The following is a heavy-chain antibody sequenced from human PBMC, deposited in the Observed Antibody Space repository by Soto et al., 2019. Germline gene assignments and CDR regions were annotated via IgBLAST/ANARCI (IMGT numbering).Heavy chain of an antibody. J-gene: IGHJ6*02. CDR1: GFTFSSYG. Sequence: GGSLRLSCAASGFTFSSYGMHWVRQAPGKGLEWVAVIWYDGSNKYYADSVKGRFTISRDNSKNTLYLQMNSLRAEDTAVYYCARDGNYPWVYYYYYYGMDVWGQGTTVTVSS. CDR2: IWYDGSNK. V-gene: IGHV3-33*01. D-gene: IGHD4-4*01. CDR3: ARDGNYPWVYYYYYYGMDV.